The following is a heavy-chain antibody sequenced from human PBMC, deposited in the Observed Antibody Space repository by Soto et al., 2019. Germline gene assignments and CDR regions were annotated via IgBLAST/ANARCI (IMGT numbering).Heavy chain of an antibody. CDR2: ISGSGHNI. Sequence: SLRPSCVASGFSFSEFYLSWIRHSPVKRLEWLYYISGSGHNIYYADSVKGRCTISRDNDKKTLYLHMSSLRVEYTAVYYCVRRFLYGDNSALYFEHWRQGT. J-gene: IGHJ4*02. V-gene: IGHV3-11*01. CDR1: GFSFSEFY. D-gene: IGHD4-17*01. CDR3: VRRFLYGDNSALYFEH.